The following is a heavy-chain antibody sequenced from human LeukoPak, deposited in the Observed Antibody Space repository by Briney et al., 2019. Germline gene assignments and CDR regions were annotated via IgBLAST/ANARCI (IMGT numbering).Heavy chain of an antibody. V-gene: IGHV4-59*01. CDR3: ARTYSSSWYYFDY. CDR1: SGSISSYY. CDR2: IYYSGST. Sequence: SETLSLTCTVSSGSISSYYWSWIRQPPGKGLEWIGYIYYSGSTNYNPSLKSRVTISVDTSKNQFSLKLSSVTAADTAVYYCARTYSSSWYYFDYWGQGTLVTVSS. D-gene: IGHD6-13*01. J-gene: IGHJ4*02.